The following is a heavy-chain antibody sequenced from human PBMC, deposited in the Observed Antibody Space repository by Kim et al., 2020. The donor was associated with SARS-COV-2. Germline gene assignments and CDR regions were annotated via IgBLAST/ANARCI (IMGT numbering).Heavy chain of an antibody. CDR1: GFTFSSYA. D-gene: IGHD5-18*01. CDR2: ISYDGSNK. J-gene: IGHJ4*02. V-gene: IGHV3-30*18. Sequence: GGSLRLSCAASGFTFSSYAMHWVRQAPGKGLEWVAVISYDGSNKYYADSVKGRFTISRDNSKNTLYLQMNSLRAEDTAVYYCAKGPPGITAMVFDYWGQGTLVTVSS. CDR3: AKGPPGITAMVFDY.